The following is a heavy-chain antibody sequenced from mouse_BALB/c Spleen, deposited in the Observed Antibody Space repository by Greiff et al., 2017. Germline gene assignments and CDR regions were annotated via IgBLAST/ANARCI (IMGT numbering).Heavy chain of an antibody. V-gene: IGHV1-14*01. CDR1: GYTFTSYV. J-gene: IGHJ4*01. Sequence: VHVKQSGPELVKPGASVKMSCKASGYTFTSYVMHWVKQKPGQGLEWIGYINPYNDGTKYNEKFKGKATLTSDKSSSTAYMELSSLTSEDSAVYYCARALDAMDYWGQGTSVTVSS. CDR2: INPYNDGT. CDR3: ARALDAMDY.